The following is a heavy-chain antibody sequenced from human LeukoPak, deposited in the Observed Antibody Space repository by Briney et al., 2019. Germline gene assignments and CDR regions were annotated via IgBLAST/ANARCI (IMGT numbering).Heavy chain of an antibody. CDR3: ARASGGNSYWYFDL. D-gene: IGHD4-23*01. V-gene: IGHV4-30-4*08. CDR1: GGSVSSGSYY. Sequence: SETLSLTCTVSGGSVSSGSYYWSWIRQPPGKGLEWIGYIYYSGSTYYNPSLKSRVTISVDTSKNQFSLKLSSVTAAGTAVYYCARASGGNSYWYFDLWGRGTLVTVSS. J-gene: IGHJ2*01. CDR2: IYYSGST.